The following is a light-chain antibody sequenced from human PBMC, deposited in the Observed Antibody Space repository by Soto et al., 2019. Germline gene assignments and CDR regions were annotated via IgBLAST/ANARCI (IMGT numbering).Light chain of an antibody. CDR3: QHYGNSLWT. V-gene: IGKV3-20*01. CDR1: QSVSSSY. J-gene: IGKJ1*01. CDR2: GTS. Sequence: EIVLTQSPGTLSLSPGERATLSCRASQSVSSSYLAWFQQKPGQAPRLLIYGTSSRATGIPDRFSGSGSGTDFTLTINSVEPEDFAVYYCQHYGNSLWTFGQGTKVEIK.